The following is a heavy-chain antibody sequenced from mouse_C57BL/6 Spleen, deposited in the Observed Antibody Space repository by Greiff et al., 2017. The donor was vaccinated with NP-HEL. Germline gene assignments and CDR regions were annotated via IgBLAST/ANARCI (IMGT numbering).Heavy chain of an antibody. CDR3: ARKGYFDV. J-gene: IGHJ1*03. Sequence: VQLQQSGPGLVQPSQSLSITCTVSGFSLTSYGVHWVRQSPGKGLEWLGVIWSGGSTDNNAAFISRLSISKDNSKCQVFLKMNSLQADDTARYYCARKGYFDVWGTGTTVTVSS. CDR2: IWSGGST. V-gene: IGHV2-2*01. CDR1: GFSLTSYG.